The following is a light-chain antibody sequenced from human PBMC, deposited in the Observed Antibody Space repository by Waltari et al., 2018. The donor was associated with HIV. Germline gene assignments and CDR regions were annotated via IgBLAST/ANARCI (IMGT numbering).Light chain of an antibody. CDR3: IQALQNPLT. Sequence: DIVRTESPLTLTVTPGEEAAISCRASQSLLYSNGYNYLDCYLQKPGQPPQLLIYLGSNRASRVPDRFRGSGSVTDFTLKLSRVEAEDVGFYYCIQALQNPLTFGGGTKVEIK. J-gene: IGKJ4*01. V-gene: IGKV2-28*01. CDR2: LGS. CDR1: QSLLYSNGYNY.